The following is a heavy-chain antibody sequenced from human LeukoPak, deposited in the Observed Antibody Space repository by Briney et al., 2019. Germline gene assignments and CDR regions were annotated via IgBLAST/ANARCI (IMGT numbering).Heavy chain of an antibody. CDR3: ARSVAGFDY. J-gene: IGHJ4*02. CDR1: GFTFSSYW. Sequence: PGGSLRLSCAASGFTFSSYWMHWVRQAPGKGLVWVSRINPDGSSTNYADSVKGRFTISRDNAKNSLYLQMNSLRAEDTAVYYCARSVAGFDYWGQGTLVTVSS. V-gene: IGHV3-74*01. CDR2: INPDGSST. D-gene: IGHD6-19*01.